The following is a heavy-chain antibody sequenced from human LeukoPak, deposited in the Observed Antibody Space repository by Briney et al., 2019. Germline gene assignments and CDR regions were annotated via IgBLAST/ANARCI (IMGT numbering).Heavy chain of an antibody. CDR1: GFTFSDAW. J-gene: IGHJ4*02. D-gene: IGHD2-15*01. CDR2: IKSKSDGGTI. V-gene: IGHV3-15*01. CDR3: TTRRQDGW. Sequence: GGSLRLSRVGSGFTFSDAWMSWVRQAPGKGLEWVGRIKSKSDGGTIDYAAPVKGRFTISRDDSRNTPYLQMNSLKTEDTAVYYCTTRRQDGWWGQGTLVTVS.